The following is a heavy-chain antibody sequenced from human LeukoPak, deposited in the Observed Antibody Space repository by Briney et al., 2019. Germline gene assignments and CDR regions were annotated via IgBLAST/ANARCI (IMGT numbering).Heavy chain of an antibody. CDR1: GFTFSSYW. V-gene: IGHV3-7*03. CDR2: IKQDGSEK. Sequence: PGGSLRLSCAASGFTFSSYWMSWVRQAPGKGLEWVANIKQDGSEKYYVDSVKGRFTISRDNAKNSLYLQMNSLRAEDTAVYYCAKDYCSSTSCEKDYWGQGTLVTVSS. J-gene: IGHJ4*02. D-gene: IGHD2-2*01. CDR3: AKDYCSSTSCEKDY.